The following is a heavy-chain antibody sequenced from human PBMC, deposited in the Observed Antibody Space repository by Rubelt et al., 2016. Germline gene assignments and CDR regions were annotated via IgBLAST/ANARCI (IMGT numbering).Heavy chain of an antibody. D-gene: IGHD6-19*01. J-gene: IGHJ4*02. Sequence: QVQLQESGPGLVKPSETLSLTCTVSGYSISSGYCWGWIRQPPGKGLEWIASISYGGTTYYNPSLVSRVTTSVDTSKNQFSLRLSSVTAADTAVYYCAGGPYSSGWYGDYWGQGTLVTVSS. V-gene: IGHV4-38-2*02. CDR1: GYSISSGYC. CDR3: AGGPYSSGWYGDY. CDR2: ISYGGTT.